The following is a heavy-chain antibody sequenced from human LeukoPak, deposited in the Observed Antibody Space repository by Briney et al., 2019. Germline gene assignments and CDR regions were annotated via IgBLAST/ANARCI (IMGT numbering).Heavy chain of an antibody. Sequence: PGGSLRLSCAASGFTFSSYAMHWVRQAPGKGLEWVAVISYDGSNKYYADSVKGRFTISRDNSKNTLYLQMNSLRAEDTAVYYCAKDPGYCSSTSCYTGAFDIWGQGTMVTVSS. CDR1: GFTFSSYA. V-gene: IGHV3-30-3*01. D-gene: IGHD2-2*02. CDR3: AKDPGYCSSTSCYTGAFDI. J-gene: IGHJ3*02. CDR2: ISYDGSNK.